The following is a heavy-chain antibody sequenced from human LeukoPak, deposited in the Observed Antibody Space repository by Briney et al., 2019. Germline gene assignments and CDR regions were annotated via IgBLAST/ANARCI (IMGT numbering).Heavy chain of an antibody. V-gene: IGHV4-59*08. Sequence: PSETLSLTCTVSGGSISSYYWNWIRQPPGKGLEWIGYINYIRTTDYNPSLKSRVTISLDTSKNRFSLKLSSVTAADTAMYYGARSYSSSDHYYYYGMDVWGQGTTVTVSS. CDR2: INYIRTT. J-gene: IGHJ6*02. CDR1: GGSISSYY. D-gene: IGHD6-13*01. CDR3: ARSYSSSDHYYYYGMDV.